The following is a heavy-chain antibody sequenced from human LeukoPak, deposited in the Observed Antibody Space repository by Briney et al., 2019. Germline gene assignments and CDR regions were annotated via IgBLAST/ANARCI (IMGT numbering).Heavy chain of an antibody. J-gene: IGHJ4*02. Sequence: GGSLRLSCAGSGFTFSSYEMNWVRQAPGKGLERVSYISSSGSTIYYADSVKGRFTISRDNAKNSLYLQMNSLRAEDTAVYYCASSRKNVPDYWGQGTLVTVSS. D-gene: IGHD2-2*01. CDR1: GFTFSSYE. V-gene: IGHV3-48*03. CDR2: ISSSGSTI. CDR3: ASSRKNVPDY.